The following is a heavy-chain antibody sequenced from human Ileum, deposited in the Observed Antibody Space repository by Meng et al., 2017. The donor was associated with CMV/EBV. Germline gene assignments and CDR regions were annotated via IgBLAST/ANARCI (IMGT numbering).Heavy chain of an antibody. CDR1: GFTLSSYW. CDR3: ARGITADH. V-gene: IGHV3-7*01. D-gene: IGHD3-16*01. CDR2: IRQDGSQR. J-gene: IGHJ4*02. Sequence: GESLKTSCAASGFTLSSYWMSWVRQAPGKGLEWVANIRQDGSQRNYVDSVKGRFTISRDNANNSLYLQMNSLRAEDTAVYYCARGITADHWGQGTLVTVSS.